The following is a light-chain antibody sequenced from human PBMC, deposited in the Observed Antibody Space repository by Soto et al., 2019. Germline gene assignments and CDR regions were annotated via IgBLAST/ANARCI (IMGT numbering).Light chain of an antibody. CDR3: QQYKSWPIT. V-gene: IGKV3-15*01. CDR1: QSVSGD. J-gene: IGKJ5*01. CDR2: GPS. Sequence: EIVMMQSPATLSVSPGERATLSCRASQSVSGDLAWYQQKPGQAPRLLIYGPSTRAPGIPARFSGSGSGTEFTLTISGLQSEAFAIYFCQQYKSWPITFGQGTRLEIK.